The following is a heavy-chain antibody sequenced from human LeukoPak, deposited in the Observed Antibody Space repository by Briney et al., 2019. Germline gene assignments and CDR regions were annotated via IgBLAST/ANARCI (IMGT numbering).Heavy chain of an antibody. J-gene: IGHJ3*01. CDR2: IKQDGSEK. CDR3: AAPVVVTATDASDV. V-gene: IGHV3-7*01. Sequence: RGSLRLSCAASGFTFSRYWMTWVRQAPGKGLEWVANIKQDGSEKYYVDSVKGRFTISRDNAKNSLYMQMNSLRAEDTAVYYCAAPVVVTATDASDVWGQGTIPTVSS. CDR1: GFTFSRYW. D-gene: IGHD2-21*02.